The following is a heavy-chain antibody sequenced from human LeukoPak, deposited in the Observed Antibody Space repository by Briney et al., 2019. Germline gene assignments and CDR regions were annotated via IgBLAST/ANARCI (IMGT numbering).Heavy chain of an antibody. J-gene: IGHJ6*03. V-gene: IGHV4-39*01. Sequence: PSETLSLTCTVSGASISSSGFYWGWIRQPPGKGLEWIGNIYYSGSTYYEPSLKSRVTISVDTSKNQFSLNLSSVTAADTAVYYCASMVRGVILGPNYYAYYMDVWGKGATVTVSS. CDR1: GASISSSGFY. CDR3: ASMVRGVILGPNYYAYYMDV. D-gene: IGHD3-10*01. CDR2: IYYSGST.